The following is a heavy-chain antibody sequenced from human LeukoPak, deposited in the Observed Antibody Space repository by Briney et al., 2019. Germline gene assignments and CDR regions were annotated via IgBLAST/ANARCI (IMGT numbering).Heavy chain of an antibody. V-gene: IGHV4-4*07. CDR3: ARAPLVGATVDAFDI. D-gene: IGHD1-26*01. J-gene: IGHJ3*02. Sequence: SETLSLTCTVSGGSISSYYWSWIRQPAGKGLEWIGRIYTSGSTNYNPSLKSRVTMSVDASKNQFSLKLSSVTAADTAVYYCARAPLVGATVDAFDIWGQGTMVTVSS. CDR1: GGSISSYY. CDR2: IYTSGST.